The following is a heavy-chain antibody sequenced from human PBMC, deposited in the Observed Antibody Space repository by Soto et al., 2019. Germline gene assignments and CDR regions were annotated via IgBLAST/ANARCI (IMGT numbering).Heavy chain of an antibody. V-gene: IGHV4-34*01. CDR1: GGSFSCYF. CDR3: ARGGGYSGYLGGY. D-gene: IGHD5-12*01. Sequence: SETLSLTCAVYGGSFSCYFWIWIRQPPGKGLEWIGEINHSGSTNYNPSLKSRVTISIDTSKNQFSLKLSSVTAADTAVYYCARGGGYSGYLGGYWGQGTLVTVSS. CDR2: INHSGST. J-gene: IGHJ4*02.